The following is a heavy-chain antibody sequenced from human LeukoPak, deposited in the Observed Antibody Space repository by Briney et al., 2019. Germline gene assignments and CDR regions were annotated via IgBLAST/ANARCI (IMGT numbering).Heavy chain of an antibody. J-gene: IGHJ6*03. CDR3: AKGGPGWGDYYYYYMDV. Sequence: PGGSLRLSCAASGFTFSSCAISWVRQAPGKGLEWVSAISGSGGSTYYADSVKGRFTISRDNSKNTLYLQMNSLRAEDTAVYYCAKGGPGWGDYYYYYMDVWGKGTTVTVSS. V-gene: IGHV3-23*01. CDR2: ISGSGGST. CDR1: GFTFSSCA. D-gene: IGHD6-19*01.